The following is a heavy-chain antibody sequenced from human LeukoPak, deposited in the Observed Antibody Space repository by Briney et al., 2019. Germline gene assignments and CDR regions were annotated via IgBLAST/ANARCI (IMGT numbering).Heavy chain of an antibody. V-gene: IGHV4-39*07. J-gene: IGHJ5*02. CDR2: VFHRGTT. CDR1: GDSPSSSNYY. Sequence: PSETLSLTCTVSGDSPSSSNYYWGWIRQPPGRGLEWIGSVFHRGTTYSNPSLKTRVTMSVDTSKTQVSLELTSVTAADTALYFCAREARYGAIFDHWGQGILVTVYS. CDR3: AREARYGAIFDH. D-gene: IGHD3-9*01.